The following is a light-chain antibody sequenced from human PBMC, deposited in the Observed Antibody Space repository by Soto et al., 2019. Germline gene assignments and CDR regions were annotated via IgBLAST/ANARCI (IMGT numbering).Light chain of an antibody. V-gene: IGLV2-14*03. Sequence: QSALTQPASVSGSPGQSIAISCTGTSSDVGGYNYVSWYQQHPGKAPKLMIYDVSNRPSGISTRFSGSKSGNTASLTISGLLAEDEADYYCCSYTTSSTYVFGTGTKVTVL. CDR2: DVS. CDR1: SSDVGGYNY. CDR3: CSYTTSSTYV. J-gene: IGLJ1*01.